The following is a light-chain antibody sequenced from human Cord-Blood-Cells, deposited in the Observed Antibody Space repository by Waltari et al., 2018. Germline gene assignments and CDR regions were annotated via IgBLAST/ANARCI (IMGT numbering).Light chain of an antibody. CDR1: QSVSSSY. J-gene: IGKJ1*01. CDR2: GGA. V-gene: IGKV3-20*01. CDR3: QQYGSSPRT. Sequence: EIVLTQSPGTLSLSPGERATLSCRASQSVSSSYLAWYQQKPGQAPRLLIFGGASRATGIPDRFRVRGSGTDFTLTISRLEPEYFAVYYCQQYGSSPRTFGQGTKVEIK.